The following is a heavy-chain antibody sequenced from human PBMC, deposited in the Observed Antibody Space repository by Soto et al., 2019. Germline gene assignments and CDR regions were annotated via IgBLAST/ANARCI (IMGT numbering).Heavy chain of an antibody. Sequence: SETLSLTCTVSGGSISSYYWSWIRQPPGKGLEWIGYIYYSGSTNYNPSLKSRVTISVDTSKNQFSLKLSSVTAADTAVYYCARHFSVDYFDYWGKGALLTVSS. J-gene: IGHJ4*02. CDR2: IYYSGST. CDR1: GGSISSYY. CDR3: ARHFSVDYFDY. V-gene: IGHV4-59*08.